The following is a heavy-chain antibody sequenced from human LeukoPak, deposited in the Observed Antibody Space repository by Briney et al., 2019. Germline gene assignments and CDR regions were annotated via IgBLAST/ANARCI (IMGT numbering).Heavy chain of an antibody. CDR2: INTNTGNP. CDR1: GYTFTSYG. V-gene: IGHV7-4-1*02. Sequence: GASVKVSRKASGYTFTSYGISWVRQAPGQGLEWMGWINTNTGNPTYAQGFTGRFVFSLDTSVSTAYLQISSLKAEDTAVYYCARDSSGYYHPQFDPWGQGTLVTVSS. J-gene: IGHJ5*02. CDR3: ARDSSGYYHPQFDP. D-gene: IGHD3-22*01.